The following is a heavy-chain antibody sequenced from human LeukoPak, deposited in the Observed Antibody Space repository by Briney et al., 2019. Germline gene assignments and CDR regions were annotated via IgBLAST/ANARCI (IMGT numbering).Heavy chain of an antibody. CDR3: VLRGMSLPF. D-gene: IGHD3-10*01. V-gene: IGHV3-7*02. CDR2: IKPDGSEK. J-gene: IGHJ4*01. CDR1: GFTFSSYG. Sequence: PGGSLRLSCAASGFTFSSYGMNWVRQAPGKGLEWVATIKPDGSEKYYVDSVKGRFTISRDNAKNSLYLQMSSLRAEDTAVYYCVLRGMSLPFWGHGTLVTVSS.